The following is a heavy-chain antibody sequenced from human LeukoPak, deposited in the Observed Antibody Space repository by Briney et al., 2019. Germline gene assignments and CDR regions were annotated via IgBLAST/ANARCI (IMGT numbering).Heavy chain of an antibody. J-gene: IGHJ4*02. V-gene: IGHV3-30*02. Sequence: PGGSLRLSCAASGFTFSNYGMHWVRQAPGKGLEWVAVIWYDGSNEYYADSVKGRFTISRDNSKNTLFLQMNSLRPEDTAVYHCAKVALFSGYYPPFDYWGQGTLVTVSS. D-gene: IGHD3-22*01. CDR1: GFTFSNYG. CDR3: AKVALFSGYYPPFDY. CDR2: IWYDGSNE.